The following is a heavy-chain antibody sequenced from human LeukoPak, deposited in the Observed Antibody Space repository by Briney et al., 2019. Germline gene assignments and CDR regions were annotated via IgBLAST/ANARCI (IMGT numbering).Heavy chain of an antibody. CDR3: ARHCSSTSCYDSVWSRFVRQDYYYYMDV. D-gene: IGHD2-2*01. J-gene: IGHJ6*03. V-gene: IGHV1-18*01. Sequence: GASVKVSCKASGYTFTSYGISWVRQAPGQGLEWMGWISAYYGNTNYAQKLQGRVTMTTDTSTSTAYMELRSLRSDDTAVYYCARHCSSTSCYDSVWSRFVRQDYYYYMDVWGKGTTVTISS. CDR2: ISAYYGNT. CDR1: GYTFTSYG.